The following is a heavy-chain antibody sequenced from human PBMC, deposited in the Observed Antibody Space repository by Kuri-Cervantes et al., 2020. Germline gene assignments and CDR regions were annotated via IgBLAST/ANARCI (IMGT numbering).Heavy chain of an antibody. V-gene: IGHV3-9*01. Sequence: GGSLRLSCAASGFTFDDYAMHWVRQAPGKGLEWVSGISWNSGSIGYADSVKGRFTISRDNAKNSLYLQMNSLRAEDTAVYYCAREEGWFDPWGQGTLVTVSS. CDR3: AREEGWFDP. D-gene: IGHD1-26*01. J-gene: IGHJ5*02. CDR2: ISWNSGSI. CDR1: GFTFDDYA.